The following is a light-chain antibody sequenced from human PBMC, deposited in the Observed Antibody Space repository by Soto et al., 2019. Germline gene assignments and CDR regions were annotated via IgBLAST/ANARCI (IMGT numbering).Light chain of an antibody. CDR2: EVS. Sequence: QSALTLPASVSGSPGQSITISCTGTSSDVGGYNYVSWYQQHPGKAPKLMIYEVSNRPSGVSNRFSGSKSGNTASLTISGLQAEDEADYYCSSYTSSSTLWVFGGGTKVTVL. CDR3: SSYTSSSTLWV. CDR1: SSDVGGYNY. J-gene: IGLJ3*02. V-gene: IGLV2-14*01.